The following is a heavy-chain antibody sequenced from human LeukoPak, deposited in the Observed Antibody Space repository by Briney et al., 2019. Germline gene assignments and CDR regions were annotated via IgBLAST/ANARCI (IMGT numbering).Heavy chain of an antibody. Sequence: SQTLSLTCTVSGASISSGDYYWSWIRQPPGTGLEWIGYIYYSGSTYYNPSLKSRVTISVDTSKNQFSLKLSSVTAADTAVYYCAKLGLLNWFDPWGQGTLVTVSS. CDR3: AKLGLLNWFDP. J-gene: IGHJ5*02. CDR1: GASISSGDYY. D-gene: IGHD6-13*01. V-gene: IGHV4-30-4*08. CDR2: IYYSGST.